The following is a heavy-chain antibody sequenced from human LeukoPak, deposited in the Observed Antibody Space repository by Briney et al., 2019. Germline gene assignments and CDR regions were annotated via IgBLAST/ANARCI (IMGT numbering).Heavy chain of an antibody. CDR3: ARFGWVPPAHFDY. J-gene: IGHJ4*02. CDR2: IYTYGTST. Sequence: GGSLRLSRAAPGFTFSNYWTHWVRPARGKGLVWVSHIYTYGTSTNYGDSVKGRFTISTDNAQNTLYRQMNRLRSEDTAVYYCARFGWVPPAHFDYWGQGTLVTVSS. D-gene: IGHD3-10*01. V-gene: IGHV3-74*01. CDR1: GFTFSNYW.